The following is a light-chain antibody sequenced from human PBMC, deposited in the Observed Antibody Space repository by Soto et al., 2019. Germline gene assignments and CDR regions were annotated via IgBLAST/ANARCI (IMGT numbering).Light chain of an antibody. V-gene: IGKV3-11*01. CDR3: HYYDRSPIFT. CDR1: QSVSSY. J-gene: IGKJ3*01. Sequence: EIVLTQSPATLSLSPGERATLSCRASQSVSSYLAWYQQKPGQAPRLLIYDASNRATGIPARFSGSGSGTDFTLTISSLEPEDFATYFCHYYDRSPIFTFGPGTKVDIK. CDR2: DAS.